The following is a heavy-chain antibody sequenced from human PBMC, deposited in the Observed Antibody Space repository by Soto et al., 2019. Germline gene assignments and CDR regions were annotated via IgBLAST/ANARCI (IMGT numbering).Heavy chain of an antibody. D-gene: IGHD2-2*01. CDR3: ARQVRCSSTSCYEYYYYGMDV. J-gene: IGHJ6*02. Sequence: PGESLKISCKGSGYSFTSYWIGWARQMPGKGLEWMGIIYPGDSDTRYSPSFQGQVTISADKSISTAYLQWSSLKASDTAMYYCARQVRCSSTSCYEYYYYGMDVWGQGTTVTVSS. CDR2: IYPGDSDT. CDR1: GYSFTSYW. V-gene: IGHV5-51*01.